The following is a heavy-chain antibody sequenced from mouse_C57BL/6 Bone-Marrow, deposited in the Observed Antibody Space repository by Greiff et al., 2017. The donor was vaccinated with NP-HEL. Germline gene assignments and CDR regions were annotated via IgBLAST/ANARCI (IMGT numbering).Heavy chain of an antibody. D-gene: IGHD3-2*02. CDR2: IDPENGDT. J-gene: IGHJ2*01. Sequence: EVQLQQSGAELVRPGASVKLSCTASGFNIKDDYMHWVKQRPEQGLEWIGWIDPENGDTEYASKFQGKATITADTSSNTAYLQLSSLTSEDTAVYYCTTHSSGPYYFDYWGQGTTLTVSS. CDR3: TTHSSGPYYFDY. V-gene: IGHV14-4*01. CDR1: GFNIKDDY.